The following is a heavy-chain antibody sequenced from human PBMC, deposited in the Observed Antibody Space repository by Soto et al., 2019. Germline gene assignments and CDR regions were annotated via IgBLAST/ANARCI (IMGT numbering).Heavy chain of an antibody. D-gene: IGHD3-9*01. V-gene: IGHV1-69*02. CDR3: ARGRYFDWPLKSDAFDI. J-gene: IGHJ3*02. CDR2: IIPILGIA. Sequence: ASVKVSCKASGGTFSSYTISWVRQAPGQGLEWMGRIIPILGIANYAQKFQGRVTITADKSTSTAYMELSSLRSEDTAVYYCARGRYFDWPLKSDAFDIWGQGTMVTVSS. CDR1: GGTFSSYT.